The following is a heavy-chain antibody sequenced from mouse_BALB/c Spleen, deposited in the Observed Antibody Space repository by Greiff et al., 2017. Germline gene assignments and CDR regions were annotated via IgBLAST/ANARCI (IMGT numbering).Heavy chain of an antibody. V-gene: IGHV1-80*01. J-gene: IGHJ1*01. Sequence: QVQLQQPGAELVRPGSSVKISCKASGYAFSSYWMNWVKQRPGQGLEWIGQIYPGDGDTNYNGKFKGKATLTADKSSSTAYMQLSSLTSEDSAVYFCARGEGDWYFDVWGEGTTVTVSS. CDR2: IYPGDGDT. CDR1: GYAFSSYW. CDR3: ARGEGDWYFDV.